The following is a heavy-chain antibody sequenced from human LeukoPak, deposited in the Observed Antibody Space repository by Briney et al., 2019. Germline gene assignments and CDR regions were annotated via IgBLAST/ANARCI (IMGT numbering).Heavy chain of an antibody. J-gene: IGHJ4*02. D-gene: IGHD1-26*01. V-gene: IGHV4-4*07. CDR1: GGSISSYY. Sequence: SETLSLTCTVSGGSISSYYWSWIRQPAGKGLEWIGRIYTSGSTNYNPSLKSRVTISVDTSKNQFSLKLSSVTAADTAVYYCARDRGVYSGSYYDYWGQGTLVTVSS. CDR3: ARDRGVYSGSYYDY. CDR2: IYTSGST.